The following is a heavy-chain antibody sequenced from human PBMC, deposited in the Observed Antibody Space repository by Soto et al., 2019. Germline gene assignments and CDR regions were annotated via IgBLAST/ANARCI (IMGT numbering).Heavy chain of an antibody. D-gene: IGHD2-15*01. Sequence: EVQLVESGGGLVKPGGSLRLSCAASGFTFSSYSMNWVRQAPGKGLGWVSSISSSSTYIYYADSVKGRFTISRDNAKNSLYLQMNSLRAEDTALYYCGVIGVVAATHWFDPWGQGTLVTVSS. CDR1: GFTFSSYS. V-gene: IGHV3-21*01. CDR3: GVIGVVAATHWFDP. J-gene: IGHJ5*02. CDR2: ISSSSTYI.